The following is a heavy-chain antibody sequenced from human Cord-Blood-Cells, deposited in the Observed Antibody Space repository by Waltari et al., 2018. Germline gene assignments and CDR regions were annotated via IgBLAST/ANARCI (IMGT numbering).Heavy chain of an antibody. V-gene: IGHV1-3*01. CDR3: ARVGYSGSYTFDY. CDR2: INASNGNT. J-gene: IGHJ4*02. Sequence: QVQLVQSGAEVKKPGASVKVSCKASGYDFTSYAMHWVRQAPGQRLEWMGRINASNGNTKYSQKFQGRVTITRDTSASTAYMELSSLRSEDTAVYYCARVGYSGSYTFDYWGQGTLVTVSS. D-gene: IGHD1-26*01. CDR1: GYDFTSYA.